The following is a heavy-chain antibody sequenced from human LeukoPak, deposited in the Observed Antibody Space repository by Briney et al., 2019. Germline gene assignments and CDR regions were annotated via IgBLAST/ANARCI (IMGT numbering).Heavy chain of an antibody. Sequence: GGSLRLSCAASGFAFSSQAMGWVRQAPGKGLEWVSVIGDSGGSTYYADSVKGRSTISRDNSKNTLFLQMNSLRAEDTAVYFCAKDARRTSGWYFFDYWGQGTLVTVSS. D-gene: IGHD6-19*01. CDR3: AKDARRTSGWYFFDY. CDR2: IGDSGGST. V-gene: IGHV3-23*01. J-gene: IGHJ4*02. CDR1: GFAFSSQA.